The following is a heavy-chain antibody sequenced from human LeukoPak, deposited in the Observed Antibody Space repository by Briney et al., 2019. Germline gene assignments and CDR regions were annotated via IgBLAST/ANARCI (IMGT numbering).Heavy chain of an antibody. CDR2: INPNSGGT. Sequence: ASVKVSCKASGYTFTGYYTHWVRQAPGQGLEWMGCINPNSGGTNYAQKFQGRVTMTRDTSTSTAYMELRRLRSDDTAVYYCARGGVVVAATIDYWGQGTLVTISS. V-gene: IGHV1-2*02. CDR3: ARGGVVVAATIDY. D-gene: IGHD2-15*01. CDR1: GYTFTGYY. J-gene: IGHJ4*02.